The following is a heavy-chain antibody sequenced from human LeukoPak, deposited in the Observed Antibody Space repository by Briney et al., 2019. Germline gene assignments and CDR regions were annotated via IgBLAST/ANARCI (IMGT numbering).Heavy chain of an antibody. V-gene: IGHV4-30-2*01. Sequence: PSQTLSLTCAVSGGSISSGGYSWSWIRQPPGKGLEWIGYVYHSGSIYYNPSLKSRVTISVDRSKNQFSLKLSSVTAADTAVYYCARGQTMSGIREGKYFQHWGQGTLVTVSS. CDR2: VYHSGSI. CDR1: GGSISSGGYS. J-gene: IGHJ1*01. CDR3: ARGQTMSGIREGKYFQH. D-gene: IGHD3-10*02.